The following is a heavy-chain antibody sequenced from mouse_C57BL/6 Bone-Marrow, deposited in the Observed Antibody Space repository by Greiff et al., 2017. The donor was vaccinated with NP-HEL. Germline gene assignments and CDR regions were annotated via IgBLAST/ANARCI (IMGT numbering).Heavy chain of an antibody. CDR3: ARSLNYYGSSPWFAY. D-gene: IGHD1-1*01. Sequence: QVQLQQPGAELVRPGSSVKLSCKASGYTFTSYWMHWVKQRPIQGLEWIGNIDPSDSETHYNQKFKDKATLTVDKSSSTAYMQLSSLTSEDSAVYYCARSLNYYGSSPWFAYWGQGTLVTVSA. CDR1: GYTFTSYW. CDR2: IDPSDSET. J-gene: IGHJ3*01. V-gene: IGHV1-52*01.